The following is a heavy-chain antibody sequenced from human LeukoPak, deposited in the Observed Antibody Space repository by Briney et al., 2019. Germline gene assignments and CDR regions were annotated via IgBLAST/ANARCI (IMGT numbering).Heavy chain of an antibody. CDR1: GGTFSSYA. D-gene: IGHD6-6*01. CDR3: ARAGLEQLAFGY. CDR2: INPNNGGT. Sequence: ASVKVSCKASGGTFSSYAISWVRQAPGQGLEWMGWINPNNGGTNYAQNFQGRVTMTRDTSISTAYMELSRLRSDDTAVYYCARAGLEQLAFGYWGQGTLVTVSS. V-gene: IGHV1-2*02. J-gene: IGHJ4*02.